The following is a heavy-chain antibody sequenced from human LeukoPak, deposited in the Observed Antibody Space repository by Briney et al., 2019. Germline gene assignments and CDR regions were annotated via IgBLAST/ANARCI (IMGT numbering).Heavy chain of an antibody. CDR1: GGSISSHY. J-gene: IGHJ6*03. D-gene: IGHD2-8*01. CDR3: ARVGMAMVYTYYYYYMDV. CDR2: IYYSGST. V-gene: IGHV4-59*11. Sequence: PSETLSLTCTVSGGSISSHYWSWIRQPPGKGLEWIGYIYYSGSTNYNPSLKSRVTISVDTYKNQFSLKLSSVTAADTAVYYCARVGMAMVYTYYYYYMDVWGKGTTVTVPS.